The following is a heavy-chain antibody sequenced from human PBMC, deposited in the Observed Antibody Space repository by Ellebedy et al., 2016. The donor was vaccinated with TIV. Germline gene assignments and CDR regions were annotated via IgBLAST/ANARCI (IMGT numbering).Heavy chain of an antibody. V-gene: IGHV3-21*01. CDR2: ISSRSSYL. CDR3: ARDFAVGDSDSFDY. J-gene: IGHJ4*02. Sequence: GESLKISCAASGFTFSSYTMNWVRQAPGKGLEWVSSISSRSSYLYYADSVKGRFTISRDNAKNSLYLQMNSLRVEDTAVYYCARDFAVGDSDSFDYWGQGTLVIVSS. D-gene: IGHD5-12*01. CDR1: GFTFSSYT.